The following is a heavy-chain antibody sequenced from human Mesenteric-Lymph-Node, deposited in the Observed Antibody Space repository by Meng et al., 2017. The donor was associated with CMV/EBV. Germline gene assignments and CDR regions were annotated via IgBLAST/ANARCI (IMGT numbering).Heavy chain of an antibody. D-gene: IGHD2-8*02. J-gene: IGHJ4*02. Sequence: GESLKISCAASGFTFSSYDVHWVRQATGKGLEWVSAIGTAGDTYYPGSVKGRFTISRENAKNSLYLQINSRRAGDTAVYYCTRGTGGFDYWGQGTLVTVSS. CDR2: IGTAGDT. CDR3: TRGTGGFDY. CDR1: GFTFSSYD. V-gene: IGHV3-13*01.